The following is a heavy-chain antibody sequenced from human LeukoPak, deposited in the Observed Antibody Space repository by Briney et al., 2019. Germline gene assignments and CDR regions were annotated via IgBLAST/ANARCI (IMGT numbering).Heavy chain of an antibody. CDR3: ARDKWGDSSGYYYLVEY. CDR1: GYSISSGYY. Sequence: SETLSLTCTVSGYSISSGYYWGWIRQPPGKGLEWIGSIYHSGSTYYNPSLKSRVTISVDTSKNQFSLKLSSVTAADTAVYYCARDKWGDSSGYYYLVEYWGQGTLVTVSS. CDR2: IYHSGST. V-gene: IGHV4-38-2*02. D-gene: IGHD3-22*01. J-gene: IGHJ4*02.